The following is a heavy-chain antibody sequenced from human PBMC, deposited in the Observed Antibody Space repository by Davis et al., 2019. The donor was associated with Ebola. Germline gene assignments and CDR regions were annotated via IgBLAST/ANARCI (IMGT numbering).Heavy chain of an antibody. D-gene: IGHD3-16*02. CDR1: GFTFSSYW. V-gene: IGHV3-74*01. Sequence: GESLKISCAASGFTFSSYWMHWVRQAPGKGLVWVSRINSDGSSTSYADSVKGRFTISRDNAKNTLYLQMNSLRAEDTAVYYCARDDDYIWGSYRYVDYWGQGTLVTVSS. J-gene: IGHJ4*02. CDR3: ARDDDYIWGSYRYVDY. CDR2: INSDGSST.